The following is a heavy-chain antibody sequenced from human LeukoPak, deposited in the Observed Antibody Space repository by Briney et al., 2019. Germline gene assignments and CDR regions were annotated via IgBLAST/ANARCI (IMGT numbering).Heavy chain of an antibody. D-gene: IGHD3-9*01. V-gene: IGHV3-23*01. CDR1: GFTFSSYA. J-gene: IGHJ4*02. CDR3: AKWGDYDVLTGYYVSDF. CDR2: ISGRSDNT. Sequence: PGRSLRLSCAASGFTFSSYAMHWVRQAPGKGLEWVSAISGRSDNTYYADSVKGRFTLSRDSSKNTLYLQMNSLRADDTAVYYCAKWGDYDVLTGYYVSDFWGQGTLVTVSS.